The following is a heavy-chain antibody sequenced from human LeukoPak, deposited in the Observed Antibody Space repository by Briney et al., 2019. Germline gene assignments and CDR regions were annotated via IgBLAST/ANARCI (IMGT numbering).Heavy chain of an antibody. Sequence: RASVKVSCKASGYTFTAYYIHWVRQAPGQGLEWMGWINPNSGDTNYAEKFQGRVTMTRDTSISTAYMDLRRLRSDDTAVYYCARDYSSSSGYFDYWGQGTLVTVSS. CDR3: ARDYSSSSGYFDY. D-gene: IGHD6-6*01. CDR1: GYTFTAYY. J-gene: IGHJ4*02. V-gene: IGHV1-2*02. CDR2: INPNSGDT.